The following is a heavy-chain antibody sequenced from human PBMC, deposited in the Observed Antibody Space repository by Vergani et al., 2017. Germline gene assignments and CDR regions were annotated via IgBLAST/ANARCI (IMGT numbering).Heavy chain of an antibody. J-gene: IGHJ6*02. CDR1: GGSISSYY. CDR2: IYYSGST. CDR3: ARGTGSCWYTVDDYYYYGMDV. Sequence: QVQLQESGPGLVKPSQTLSLTCTVSGGSISSYYWNWIRQPPGKGLEWIGYIYYSGSTNYNPSLKSRVTISVNTSKNQFSLKLSSVTAADTAVYYCARGTGSCWYTVDDYYYYGMDVWGQGTTVTVSS. V-gene: IGHV4-59*01. D-gene: IGHD6-13*01.